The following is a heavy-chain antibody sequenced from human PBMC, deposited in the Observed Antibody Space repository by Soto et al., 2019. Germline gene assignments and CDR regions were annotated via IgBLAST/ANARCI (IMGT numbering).Heavy chain of an antibody. CDR3: TRLRTAGNYYYYMYV. Sequence: EVQLVESGGGLVQPGGSLKLSCAASGFTFSGSAMHWVRQASGKGLEWVGRIRSKANSYATAYAASVKGRFTISRDDSKDTAYLQMNSLTTEDTAVYYCTRLRTAGNYYYYMYVWGKGTTVAVS. V-gene: IGHV3-73*01. D-gene: IGHD6-25*01. CDR2: IRSKANSYAT. CDR1: GFTFSGSA. J-gene: IGHJ6*03.